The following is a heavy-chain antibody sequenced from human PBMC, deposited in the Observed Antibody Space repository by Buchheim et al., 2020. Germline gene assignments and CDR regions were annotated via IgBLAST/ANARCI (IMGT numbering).Heavy chain of an antibody. D-gene: IGHD1-26*01. CDR3: ARLGEGVGATPYNWFDP. V-gene: IGHV5-51*01. CDR1: GYSFTTYW. Sequence: EVQLVQSGAEVKKPGESLKISCRGSGYSFTTYWIAWVRQMPGQGLEWMGIIYPDDSDTRYSPSFQGQVTISVDKSISTAYLQCSSLKASDTAMYYCARLGEGVGATPYNWFDPWGQGAL. CDR2: IYPDDSDT. J-gene: IGHJ5*02.